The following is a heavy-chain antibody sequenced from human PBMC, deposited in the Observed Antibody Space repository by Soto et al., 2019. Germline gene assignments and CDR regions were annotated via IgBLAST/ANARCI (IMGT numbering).Heavy chain of an antibody. J-gene: IGHJ3*02. CDR3: ARDRSVTSYAFDI. CDR2: ISSSSSTI. D-gene: IGHD3-10*01. CDR1: GFTFSSYS. Sequence: EVQLVVSGGGLVQPGGSLRLSCAASGFTFSSYSMNWVRQPPGKGLEWVSYISSSSSTIYYADSVKGRFTISRDNAKNSLYLQMNSLRAEDTAVYYCARDRSVTSYAFDIWGQGTMVTVSS. V-gene: IGHV3-48*01.